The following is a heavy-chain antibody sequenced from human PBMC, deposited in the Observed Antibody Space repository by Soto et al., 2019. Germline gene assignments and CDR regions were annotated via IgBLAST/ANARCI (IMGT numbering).Heavy chain of an antibody. Sequence: GGSVRLSCEASGFTFSTYGMHWVRQAPGKGLEWVAVISYDGSNKYYADSVKGRFTISRDNSKNTLYLQMNSLRAEDTAVYYCARSWSSDYWGQGTLVTVSS. V-gene: IGHV3-30*03. CDR2: ISYDGSNK. CDR3: ARSWSSDY. CDR1: GFTFSTYG. J-gene: IGHJ4*02.